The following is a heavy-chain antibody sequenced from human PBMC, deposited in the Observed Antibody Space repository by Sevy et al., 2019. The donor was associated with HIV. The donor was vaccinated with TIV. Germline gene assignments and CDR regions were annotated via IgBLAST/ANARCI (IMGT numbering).Heavy chain of an antibody. Sequence: SETLSLTCAVYGGSFSGYYWSWIRQPPGKGLEWIGEINHSGSTNYNPSLKSGVTISVDTSKTQFSLKVSAVTAADTAVYYCARGRGMVRGVIITATYYYYYGMDVWGQGTTVTVSS. J-gene: IGHJ6*02. D-gene: IGHD3-10*01. CDR1: GGSFSGYY. V-gene: IGHV4-34*01. CDR2: INHSGST. CDR3: ARGRGMVRGVIITATYYYYYGMDV.